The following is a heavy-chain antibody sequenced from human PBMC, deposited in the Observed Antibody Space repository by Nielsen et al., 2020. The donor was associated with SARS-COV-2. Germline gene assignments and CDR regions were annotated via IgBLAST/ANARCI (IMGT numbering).Heavy chain of an antibody. J-gene: IGHJ4*02. Sequence: GGSLRLSCAASGFTFSSYAMSWVRQAPGKGLEWVSAFSGSGGSTYYADSVKGRFTISRDNSKNTLYLQMNSLRAEDTAVYYCAKDGIAVAGVPYYFDYWGQGTLVTVSS. CDR2: FSGSGGST. CDR3: AKDGIAVAGVPYYFDY. D-gene: IGHD6-19*01. V-gene: IGHV3-23*01. CDR1: GFTFSSYA.